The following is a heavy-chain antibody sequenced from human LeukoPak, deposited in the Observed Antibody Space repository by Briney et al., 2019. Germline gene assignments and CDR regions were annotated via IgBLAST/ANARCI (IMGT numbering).Heavy chain of an antibody. CDR2: IYSGGDT. CDR3: AREDCSGGSCYLGY. CDR1: GFTVSSNY. V-gene: IGHV3-53*01. D-gene: IGHD2-15*01. Sequence: GGSLRLSCAASGFTVSSNYMSWVRQAPGKGLGWVSVIYSGGDTYYAESVKGRFTISRDTSKNTLYLQLNSLRAEDTAVYYCAREDCSGGSCYLGYWGQGTLVTVST. J-gene: IGHJ4*02.